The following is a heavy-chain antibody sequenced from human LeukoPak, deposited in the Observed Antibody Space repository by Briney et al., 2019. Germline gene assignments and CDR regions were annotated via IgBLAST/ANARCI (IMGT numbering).Heavy chain of an antibody. J-gene: IGHJ4*02. D-gene: IGHD3-22*01. CDR3: ARGPYYYDSKTFDY. Sequence: SETLSLTCTVSGGSISDAEYYWTWIRQHPVKGLEWIGYISYSGSAYYNPSLKSRVTISVDTSKNQFSLKLSSVTAADTAVYYCARGPYYYDSKTFDYWGQGTLVTVSS. V-gene: IGHV4-31*03. CDR1: GGSISDAEYY. CDR2: ISYSGSA.